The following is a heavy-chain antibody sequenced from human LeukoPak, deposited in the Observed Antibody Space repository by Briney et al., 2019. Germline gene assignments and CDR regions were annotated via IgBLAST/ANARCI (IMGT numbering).Heavy chain of an antibody. CDR3: ARWSSGWRAFDY. D-gene: IGHD6-19*01. Sequence: PSETLSLTCTVSGGSISNGGYYWSWIRQPPGKGLEWIGYIYQSGSTYYNPSLKSRVTISVDTSKNQFSLKVSSVTAADTAVYYCARWSSGWRAFDYWGQGTLVTVSS. V-gene: IGHV4-30-2*02. CDR1: GGSISNGGYY. CDR2: IYQSGST. J-gene: IGHJ4*02.